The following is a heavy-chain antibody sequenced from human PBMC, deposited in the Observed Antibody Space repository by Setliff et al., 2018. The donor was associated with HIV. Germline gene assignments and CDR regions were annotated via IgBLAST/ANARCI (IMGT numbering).Heavy chain of an antibody. J-gene: IGHJ5*02. Sequence: PSETLSLTCTVSGGSIRSYYWSWIRQPPGKGLEWIGSIYYSGSTYYNPSLKSRVTISVDTSKDQFSLKLSSVTAADTAVYYCATYADRESNRFDPWGQGIQVTVS. CDR2: IYYSGST. CDR3: ATYADRESNRFDP. CDR1: GGSIRSYY. D-gene: IGHD3-10*01. V-gene: IGHV4-59*05.